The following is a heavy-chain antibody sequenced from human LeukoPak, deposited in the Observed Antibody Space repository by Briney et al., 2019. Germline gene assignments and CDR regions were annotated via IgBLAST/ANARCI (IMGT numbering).Heavy chain of an antibody. CDR3: ARDSVASRDYYYYGMDV. J-gene: IGHJ6*02. CDR2: IYYSGST. Sequence: PSQTLSLTCTVSGGSISSGGYDWSWIRQHPGKGLEWIEYIYYSGSTYYNPSLKIRVTISVDTSKNQFSLKLSSVTAADTAVYYCARDSVASRDYYYYGMDVWGQGTTVTVSS. CDR1: GGSISSGGYD. V-gene: IGHV4-31*03.